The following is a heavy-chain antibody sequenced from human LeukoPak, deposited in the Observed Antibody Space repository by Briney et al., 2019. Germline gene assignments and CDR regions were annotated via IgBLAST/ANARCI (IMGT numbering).Heavy chain of an antibody. Sequence: ASVKVSCKASGYTFTSYGISWVRQAPGQGLEWMGWINPNSGGGTNYAQKFQGRVTMTRDTSISTAYMELSRLRSDDTAVYYCASDYCSSTSCYTYDYWGQGTLVTVSS. J-gene: IGHJ4*02. CDR3: ASDYCSSTSCYTYDY. V-gene: IGHV1-2*02. D-gene: IGHD2-2*02. CDR1: GYTFTSYG. CDR2: INPNSGGGT.